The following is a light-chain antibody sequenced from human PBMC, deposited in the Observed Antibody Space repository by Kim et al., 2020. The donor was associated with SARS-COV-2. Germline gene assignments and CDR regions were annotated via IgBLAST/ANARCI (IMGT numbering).Light chain of an antibody. CDR3: QAWDNSIVV. CDR2: RDG. Sequence: GSQGQPAGRPGSGNGLGRNSASWYHQRPGQSPVLVIYRDGKRPSGIPERFSGSTSGNTATLTISGTQPMDEADYYCQAWDNSIVVFGGGTQLTVL. CDR1: GLGRNS. J-gene: IGLJ2*01. V-gene: IGLV3-1*01.